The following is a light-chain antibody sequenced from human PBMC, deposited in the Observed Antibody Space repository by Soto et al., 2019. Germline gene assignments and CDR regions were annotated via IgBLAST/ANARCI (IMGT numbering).Light chain of an antibody. CDR1: QSISTY. CDR2: AAS. Sequence: DIQMTQSTSSLSASVGDRVTITCRASQSISTYLNWYQQKPGKAPKLLIYAASSLQSGVPSRFSGSGSGTDFTLTISSLQPEDFASYYCQQSYSTPPAFGQVTKVEIK. J-gene: IGKJ1*01. CDR3: QQSYSTPPA. V-gene: IGKV1-39*01.